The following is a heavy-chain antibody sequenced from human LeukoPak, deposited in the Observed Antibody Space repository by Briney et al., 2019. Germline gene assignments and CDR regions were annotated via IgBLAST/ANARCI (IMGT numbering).Heavy chain of an antibody. V-gene: IGHV3-53*01. CDR2: IHSSGST. Sequence: GGSLRFSCAASGFTVSSKYMSWVRQAPGKGLEWVSVIHSSGSTDYADSVKGRFTISRDDSKNTVYLQMNSLRAEDTAVYYCARDPAGIAVAGNYWGQGTLVTVSS. CDR3: ARDPAGIAVAGNY. D-gene: IGHD6-19*01. J-gene: IGHJ4*02. CDR1: GFTVSSKY.